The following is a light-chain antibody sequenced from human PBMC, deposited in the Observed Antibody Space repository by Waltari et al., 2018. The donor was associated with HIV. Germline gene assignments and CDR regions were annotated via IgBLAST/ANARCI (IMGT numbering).Light chain of an antibody. J-gene: IGLJ2*01. CDR1: SLRNYF. V-gene: IGLV3-19*01. CDR2: GEN. Sequence: SSEVTQDPTVSVALGQTVRIPCQGDSLRNYFPSWYQQKPGQAPVLVIYGENNRPSGIPDRFSGSTSGNTASLIITGAQAEDEAEYYCNSRDSSGNRLVVFGGGTKLTVL. CDR3: NSRDSSGNRLVV.